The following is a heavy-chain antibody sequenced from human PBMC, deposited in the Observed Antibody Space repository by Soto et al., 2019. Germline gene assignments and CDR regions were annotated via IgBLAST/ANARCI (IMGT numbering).Heavy chain of an antibody. J-gene: IGHJ5*02. Sequence: ASVKVSCKASGYTLTSYGIHWVRQAPGQRLEWMGWINAANGDTKYSPKFQGRVTITRDTSASTAYMELSSLRSEDTAVYYCVRRHVSATGIDWFDPWGQGTLVTVSS. CDR3: VRRHVSATGIDWFDP. CDR1: GYTLTSYG. CDR2: INAANGDT. D-gene: IGHD6-13*01. V-gene: IGHV1-3*01.